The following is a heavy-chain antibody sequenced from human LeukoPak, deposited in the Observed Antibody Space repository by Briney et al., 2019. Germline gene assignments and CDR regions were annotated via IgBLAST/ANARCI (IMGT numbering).Heavy chain of an antibody. V-gene: IGHV4-4*02. CDR3: SRESGAFSPFGF. CDR1: GGSIITTNW. CDR2: VHLNGAT. Sequence: SGTLSLTCAVSGGSIITTNWWSWVRQPPGKGLEWIGEVHLNGATHNSPSLGSRVSMSIDKSKNHMSLKLTSVTAADTAIYYCSRESGAFSPFGFWGQGTLVTVSS. J-gene: IGHJ4*02. D-gene: IGHD1-26*01.